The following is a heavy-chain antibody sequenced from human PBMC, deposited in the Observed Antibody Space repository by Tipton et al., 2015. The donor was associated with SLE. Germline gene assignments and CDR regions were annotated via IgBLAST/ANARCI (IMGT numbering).Heavy chain of an antibody. D-gene: IGHD4-17*01. CDR1: GFTVSSNY. V-gene: IGHV3-53*04. J-gene: IGHJ6*02. Sequence: VQLVQSGGGLVQPGGSLRLSCAASGFTVSSNYMSWVRQAPGRGLEWVSVIYSGGSTYYADSVKGRFTISRDNSKNTLYLQMNSLRAEDTAVYYCAREASYGDYLHYYGMDVWGQGTTVTVSS. CDR3: AREASYGDYLHYYGMDV. CDR2: IYSGGST.